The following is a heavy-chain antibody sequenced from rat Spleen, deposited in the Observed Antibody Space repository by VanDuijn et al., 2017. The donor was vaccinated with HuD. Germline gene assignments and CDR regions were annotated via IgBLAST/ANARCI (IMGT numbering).Heavy chain of an antibody. V-gene: IGHV2-72*01. J-gene: IGHJ2*01. CDR2: IWAGGST. Sequence: QVQLKESGPGLMQPSETLSLTCTVSGFSLTSNGVGWIRQPLGKGLVWRGTIWAGGSTNYNSAVQSRLSISRDTSKSQVFLKMNSLQPEDTGTYYCARHSYYGLFDYWGQGVMVTVSS. CDR3: ARHSYYGLFDY. CDR1: GFSLTSNG. D-gene: IGHD1-6*01.